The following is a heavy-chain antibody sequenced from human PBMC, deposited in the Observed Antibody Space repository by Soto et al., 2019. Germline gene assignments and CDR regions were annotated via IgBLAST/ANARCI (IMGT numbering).Heavy chain of an antibody. J-gene: IGHJ4*02. CDR3: AKRLYYEDSSGYRTVGYCDC. Sequence: GGSLRLSCAASGFTFSSYAMSWVRQAPGKGLEWVSAISGSGGSTYYADSVKGRFTISRDNSKNTLYLQMNSLRAEDTAVYYCAKRLYYEDSSGYRTVGYCDCWGQGSLVTVSS. D-gene: IGHD3-22*01. V-gene: IGHV3-23*01. CDR1: GFTFSSYA. CDR2: ISGSGGST.